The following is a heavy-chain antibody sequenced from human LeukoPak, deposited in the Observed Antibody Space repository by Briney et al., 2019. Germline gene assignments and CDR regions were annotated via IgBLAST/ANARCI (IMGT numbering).Heavy chain of an antibody. D-gene: IGHD2-8*01. J-gene: IGHJ6*02. CDR2: IIPIFGTA. Sequence: SVEVSCKASGGTFSSYAISWVRQAPGQGLEWMGGIIPIFGTANYAQKFQGRVTITADESTSTAYMELSSLRSEDTAVYYCARDCTNGVCPVSYYGMDVWGQGTTVTVSS. V-gene: IGHV1-69*13. CDR3: ARDCTNGVCPVSYYGMDV. CDR1: GGTFSSYA.